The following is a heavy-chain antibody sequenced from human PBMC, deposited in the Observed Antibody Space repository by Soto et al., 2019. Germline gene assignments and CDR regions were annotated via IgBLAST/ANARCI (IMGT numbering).Heavy chain of an antibody. Sequence: ASVKVSCKTSGYSFTNSGITWVRQAPGKGLEWMGWISPYNGNTNYAEKIQGRGTMTTDTSTRTAYMELSSLTSDDTAVYYCARDQEKFVNHYYHYYGMDVWGQGTTVTVYS. CDR1: GYSFTNSG. CDR2: ISPYNGNT. J-gene: IGHJ6*02. D-gene: IGHD3-10*01. CDR3: ARDQEKFVNHYYHYYGMDV. V-gene: IGHV1-18*01.